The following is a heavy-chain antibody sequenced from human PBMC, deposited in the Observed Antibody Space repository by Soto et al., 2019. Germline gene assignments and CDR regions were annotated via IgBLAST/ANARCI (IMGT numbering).Heavy chain of an antibody. CDR2: IWYDGSNK. Sequence: QVQLVESGGGVVQPGRSLRLSCAASGFTFSSYGMHWVRQAPGKGLEWVAVIWYDGSNKYYADSVKGRFTISRDNSKNTLYLQMNSLRAEDTAVYYCARVDIVGPGQLYYCGMDVWGQGTTVTVSS. V-gene: IGHV3-33*01. CDR3: ARVDIVGPGQLYYCGMDV. J-gene: IGHJ6*02. D-gene: IGHD2-21*01. CDR1: GFTFSSYG.